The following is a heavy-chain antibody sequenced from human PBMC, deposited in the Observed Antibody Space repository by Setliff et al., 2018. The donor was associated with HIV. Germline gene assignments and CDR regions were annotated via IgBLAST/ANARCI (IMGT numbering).Heavy chain of an antibody. J-gene: IGHJ4*02. Sequence: GGSLRLSCAVSGFTFSSYNMHWVRQAPGKGLEWVAFIRYNGGNKDYADSVQGRFTISRDNAKNTLYLQMNSLRAEDTAVYYCARGGSNSWSPFDYWGQGTLVTVSS. V-gene: IGHV3-30*02. CDR1: GFTFSSYN. D-gene: IGHD6-13*01. CDR3: ARGGSNSWSPFDY. CDR2: IRYNGGNK.